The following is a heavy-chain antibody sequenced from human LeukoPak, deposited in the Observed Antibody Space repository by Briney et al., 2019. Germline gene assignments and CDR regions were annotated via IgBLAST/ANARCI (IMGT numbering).Heavy chain of an antibody. D-gene: IGHD3-16*02. V-gene: IGHV1-18*01. CDR3: ARDRRVGIYDYVWGSYRTNWFDP. CDR1: GYTFTSYG. J-gene: IGHJ5*02. CDR2: ISAYNGNT. Sequence: GASVKVSCKASGYTFTSYGISWVRQAPGQGLEWMGWISAYNGNTNYAQKLQGRVTMTTDTSTSTAYMELRSLRSDDTAMYYCARDRRVGIYDYVWGSYRTNWFDPWGQGTLVTDSS.